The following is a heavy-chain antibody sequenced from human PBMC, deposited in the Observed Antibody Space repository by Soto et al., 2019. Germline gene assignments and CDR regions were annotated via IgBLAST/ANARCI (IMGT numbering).Heavy chain of an antibody. D-gene: IGHD3-9*01. CDR3: ARDYDIWGEDWFDP. CDR1: GYTFTNFG. V-gene: IGHV1-18*01. CDR2: ISGYNGDT. J-gene: IGHJ5*02. Sequence: QVQLVQSAGEMRKPGASVKVSCKASGYTFTNFGISWVRQAPGQGFEWVGWISGYNGDTNYAPKFRGRVIMTKDTSTTTAYMELTTLTSDDTAVYYCARDYDIWGEDWFDPWGQGTLVTVSS.